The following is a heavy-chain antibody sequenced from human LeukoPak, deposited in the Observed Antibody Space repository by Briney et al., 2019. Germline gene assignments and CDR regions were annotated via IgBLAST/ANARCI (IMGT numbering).Heavy chain of an antibody. D-gene: IGHD6-6*01. Sequence: PGGSLRLSCAASGFTFRTYTMNWVRQAPGKGLEWVSYISSSGSTIYYADSVKGRFTISRDNAKNSLYLQMNSLRAEDTAVYYCARGLYSSSSVSDHWGQGTLVSVSS. J-gene: IGHJ4*02. CDR3: ARGLYSSSSVSDH. V-gene: IGHV3-48*04. CDR2: ISSSGSTI. CDR1: GFTFRTYT.